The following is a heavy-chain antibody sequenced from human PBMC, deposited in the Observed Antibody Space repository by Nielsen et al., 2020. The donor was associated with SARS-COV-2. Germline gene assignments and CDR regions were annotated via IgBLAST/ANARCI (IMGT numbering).Heavy chain of an antibody. D-gene: IGHD3-10*01. Sequence: GESLKISCKGSGYSFTSYWIGWVRQMPGKGLEWMGIIYPGDSDTRYSPSFQGQVTISADKSISTAYLQWSSLKASDTAMYYCARAAMVRGVIFAFDIWGQGTTVTVSS. CDR3: ARAAMVRGVIFAFDI. V-gene: IGHV5-51*01. CDR1: GYSFTSYW. J-gene: IGHJ3*02. CDR2: IYPGDSDT.